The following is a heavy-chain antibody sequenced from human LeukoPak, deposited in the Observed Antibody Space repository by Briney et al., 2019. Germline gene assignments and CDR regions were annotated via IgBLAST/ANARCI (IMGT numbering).Heavy chain of an antibody. V-gene: IGHV1-2*02. J-gene: IGHJ4*02. CDR1: GYTFATFG. CDR2: INPKSGAA. CDR3: ARGAEAETSPLDF. Sequence: ASVKVSCKASGYTFATFGITWVRQAPGQGLEWLGWINPKSGAADYAQQFRGRVTMTRDTSINTDYMEMKRVTSDDTAVYYCARGAEAETSPLDFWGQGTLVIVS. D-gene: IGHD6-13*01.